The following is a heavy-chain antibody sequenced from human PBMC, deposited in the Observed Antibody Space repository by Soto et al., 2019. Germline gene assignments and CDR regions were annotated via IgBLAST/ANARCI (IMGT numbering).Heavy chain of an antibody. J-gene: IGHJ4*02. V-gene: IGHV3-48*01. CDR1: GFTFSSYS. CDR3: ASDQLN. D-gene: IGHD2-2*01. Sequence: GGSLRLSCAASGFTFSSYSMNWVRQAPGKGLEWVSYISTSSNTIYYADSVKGRFTISRDNAKNSLYLQMNSLRFEDTAVYYGASDQLNWGQGTLLTVSS. CDR2: ISTSSNTI.